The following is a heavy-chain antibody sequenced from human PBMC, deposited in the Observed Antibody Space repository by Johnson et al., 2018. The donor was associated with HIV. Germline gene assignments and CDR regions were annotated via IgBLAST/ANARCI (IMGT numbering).Heavy chain of an antibody. J-gene: IGHJ3*02. D-gene: IGHD3-10*01. CDR2: ISWNSDPI. CDR1: GFTFDVYA. Sequence: VQLVESGGGLIQPGQSLRLSSPASGFTFDVYAMHWVRQAPGKGLEWVSGISWNSDPIRYADSVKGRFTISRDNSKNTLYLQMNSLRAEDTAVYYCAREPRGPSSGSRIPDAFDIWGQGTMVTVSS. CDR3: AREPRGPSSGSRIPDAFDI. V-gene: IGHV3-9*01.